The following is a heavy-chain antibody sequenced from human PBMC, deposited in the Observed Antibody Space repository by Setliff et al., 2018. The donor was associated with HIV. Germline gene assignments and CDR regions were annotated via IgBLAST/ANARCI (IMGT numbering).Heavy chain of an antibody. CDR1: GYTLTTFG. V-gene: IGHV7-4-1*02. D-gene: IGHD1-26*01. J-gene: IGHJ4*02. CDR3: ARVGSYWSTFDY. CDR2: INTETGNP. Sequence: ASVKVSCKAAGYTLTTFGISWVRQVPGQGLEWMGWINTETGNPMYAQGFKGRFVFSLDTSVSTAYLQISTLKTEDTAIYYCARVGSYWSTFDYWGQGALVTVSS.